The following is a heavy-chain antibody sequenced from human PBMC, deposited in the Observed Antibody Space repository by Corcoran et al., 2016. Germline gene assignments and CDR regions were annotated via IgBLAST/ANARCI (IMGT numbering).Heavy chain of an antibody. V-gene: IGHV3-49*05. Sequence: EVQLVESGGGLVKPGRSLRLSCTASGFTFGDYAMSWFRQAPGKGLEWVGFIRSKAYGGTTEYAASVKGRFTISRDDSKSIAYLQMNSLKTDDTAVYYGTRLYSLTGYYTPYYFDYWGQGTLVTVSS. D-gene: IGHD3-9*01. J-gene: IGHJ4*02. CDR3: TRLYSLTGYYTPYYFDY. CDR2: IRSKAYGGTT. CDR1: GFTFGDYA.